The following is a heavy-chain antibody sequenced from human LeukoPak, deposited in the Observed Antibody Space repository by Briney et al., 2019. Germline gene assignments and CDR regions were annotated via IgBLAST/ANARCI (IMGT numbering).Heavy chain of an antibody. CDR3: ARVGSSSWLSYFDY. V-gene: IGHV4-34*01. J-gene: IGHJ4*02. Sequence: PSETLSLTCAVYGGSFSGYYWSWIRHPPGKGLEWIGEINHSGSTNYNPSLKSRVTISVDTSKNQFSLKLSSVTAADTAVYYCARVGSSSWLSYFDYWGQGTLVTVSS. CDR2: INHSGST. CDR1: GGSFSGYY. D-gene: IGHD6-13*01.